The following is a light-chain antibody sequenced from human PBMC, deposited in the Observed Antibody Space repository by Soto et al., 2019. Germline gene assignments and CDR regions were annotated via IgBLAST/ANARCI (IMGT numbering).Light chain of an antibody. CDR2: DVS. CDR3: SSYRSSMTLV. J-gene: IGLJ3*02. CDR1: SSDLGAYNY. V-gene: IGLV2-14*03. Sequence: QSVLTQSASVSGSPGQSITISCTGSSSDLGAYNYVSWYQQHPGKAPKLMIFDVSIRPSGVSHRFSGSKSGRTASLTISGLQAEDEADYYCSSYRSSMTLVFGGGTKVTVL.